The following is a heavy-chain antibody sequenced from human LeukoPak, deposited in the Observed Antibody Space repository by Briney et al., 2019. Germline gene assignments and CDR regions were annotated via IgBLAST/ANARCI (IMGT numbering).Heavy chain of an antibody. CDR2: IYYSGST. CDR1: GGSISSSY. J-gene: IGHJ5*02. Sequence: ASETLSLTCTVSGGSISSSYWNWIRQPPGKGLEWIGYIYYSGSTNYNPSLKSRVSISVDTSKNQFSLKLSSVTAADTAVYYCARDQGDGYNSWGQGTLVTVSS. D-gene: IGHD5-24*01. CDR3: ARDQGDGYNS. V-gene: IGHV4-59*01.